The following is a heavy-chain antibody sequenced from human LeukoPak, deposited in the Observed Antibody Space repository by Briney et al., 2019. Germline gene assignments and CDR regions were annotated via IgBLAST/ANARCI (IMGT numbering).Heavy chain of an antibody. CDR2: IYHSGST. V-gene: IGHV4-4*02. CDR3: ARDSEGEAYYYDSSGSERGHWYFDL. CDR1: GGSISSSNW. D-gene: IGHD3-22*01. J-gene: IGHJ2*01. Sequence: PSGTLSLTCAVSGGSISSSNWWSWVRQPPGKGLEWIGEIYHSGSTNYNPSLKSRVTISVDKSKNQFSLKLSSVTAADTAVYYCARDSEGEAYYYDSSGSERGHWYFDLWGRGTLVTVSS.